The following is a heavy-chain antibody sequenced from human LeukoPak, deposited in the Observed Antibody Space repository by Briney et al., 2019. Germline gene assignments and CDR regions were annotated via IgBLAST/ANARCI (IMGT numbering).Heavy chain of an antibody. J-gene: IGHJ6*02. V-gene: IGHV3-23*01. Sequence: GGSLRLSCAASGFTFSSYAMSWVRQAPGKGLEWVSAISGSGGSTYYADSVKGRFTISRDNSKNTLYLQMNSLRAEDTAVYYCAKALLRYLDWFKRGMDVWGQGTTVTVSS. D-gene: IGHD3-9*01. CDR3: AKALLRYLDWFKRGMDV. CDR1: GFTFSSYA. CDR2: ISGSGGST.